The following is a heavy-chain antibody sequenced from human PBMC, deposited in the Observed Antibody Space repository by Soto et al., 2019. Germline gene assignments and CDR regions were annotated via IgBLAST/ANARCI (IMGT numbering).Heavy chain of an antibody. CDR1: GGSISSSSYY. Sequence: SETLPLTCTVSGGSISSSSYYWGWIRQPPGKGLEWIGSIYYSGSTYYNPSLKSRVTISVDTSKNQFSLKLSSVTAADTAVYYCARVPSGYYSNWFDPWGQGTLVTVSS. J-gene: IGHJ5*02. D-gene: IGHD3-3*01. CDR3: ARVPSGYYSNWFDP. CDR2: IYYSGST. V-gene: IGHV4-39*01.